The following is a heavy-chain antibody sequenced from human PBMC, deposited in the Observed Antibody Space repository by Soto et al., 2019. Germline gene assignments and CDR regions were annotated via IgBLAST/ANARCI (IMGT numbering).Heavy chain of an antibody. CDR3: ARGRNSGSDSGFYGMDV. J-gene: IGHJ6*02. D-gene: IGHD1-26*01. V-gene: IGHV1-69*01. CDR2: IIPIFGTA. Sequence: QVQLVQSGAEVKKPGSSVKVSCKASGGTFSSYAISWVRQAPGQGLEWMGGIIPIFGTANYAQKFQGRVTITADESTSTAYMELSSVRSADTAVYYCARGRNSGSDSGFYGMDVWGQGTTVTVSS. CDR1: GGTFSSYA.